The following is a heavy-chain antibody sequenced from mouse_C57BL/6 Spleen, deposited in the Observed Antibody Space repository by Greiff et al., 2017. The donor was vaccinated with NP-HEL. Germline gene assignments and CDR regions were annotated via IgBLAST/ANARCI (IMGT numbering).Heavy chain of an antibody. D-gene: IGHD1-1*01. CDR2: IDPNSGGT. J-gene: IGHJ4*01. CDR3: AREPDHYGTHDYAMDY. Sequence: VQLQQPGAELVKPGASVKLSCKASGYTFTSYWMHWVKQRPGRGLEWIGRIDPNSGGTKYNEKFKSKATLTVDKPSSTAYMQLSSLTSEDTAVYYCAREPDHYGTHDYAMDYWGQGTSVTVSS. CDR1: GYTFTSYW. V-gene: IGHV1-72*01.